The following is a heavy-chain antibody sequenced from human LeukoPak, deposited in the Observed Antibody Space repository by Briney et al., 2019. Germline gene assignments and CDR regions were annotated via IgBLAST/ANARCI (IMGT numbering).Heavy chain of an antibody. V-gene: IGHV3-48*04. D-gene: IGHD6-25*01. Sequence: GGSLRLSCSASGFVFNDYSMNLGRQAPGNGREWISYIGIDSGNTDYANSGRGRFVISADSATTSVYLQMPPLRVDDTAVHYCARDFRLAFDTWGPGTLVTVSS. CDR3: ARDFRLAFDT. CDR1: GFVFNDYS. CDR2: IGIDSGNT. J-gene: IGHJ4*02.